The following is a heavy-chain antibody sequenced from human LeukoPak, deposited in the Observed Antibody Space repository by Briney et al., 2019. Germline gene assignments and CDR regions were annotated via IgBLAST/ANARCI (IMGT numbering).Heavy chain of an antibody. J-gene: IGHJ6*02. V-gene: IGHV1-2*02. D-gene: IGHD6-13*01. CDR2: INPNSGGT. CDR3: ASAAAAYYYYGMDV. Sequence: ASVKVSCKASGYTFTGYYMHWVRQAPGQGLEWMGWINPNSGGTNYAQKFQGRVTMTRDTSITTAYMELSSLRSDDTAVFYCASAAAAYYYYGMDVWGQGTTVTVSS. CDR1: GYTFTGYY.